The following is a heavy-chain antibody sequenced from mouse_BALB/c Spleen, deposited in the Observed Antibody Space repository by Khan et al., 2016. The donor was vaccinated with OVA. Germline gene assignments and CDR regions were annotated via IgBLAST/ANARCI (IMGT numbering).Heavy chain of an antibody. CDR1: GFTFSSYA. CDR3: AKGHFYGSSYDYWYVDV. CDR2: INSGGSF. D-gene: IGHD1-1*01. J-gene: IGHJ1*01. Sequence: LVASGGGLVKPGGSLKLSCAASGFTFSSYAMSWVRQTPEKRLEWVASINSGGSFYYSDSVGGRFTISRDNARNILYLQMSSLKSEDTAMYSCAKGHFYGSSYDYWYVDVWGAVTTVTVSS. V-gene: IGHV5-6-5*01.